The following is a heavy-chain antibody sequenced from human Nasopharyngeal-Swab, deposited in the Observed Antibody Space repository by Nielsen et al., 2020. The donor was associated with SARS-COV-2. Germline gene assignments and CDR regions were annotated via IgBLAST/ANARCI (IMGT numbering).Heavy chain of an antibody. D-gene: IGHD4-17*01. CDR3: AGAPTVTTTIVSYYYYGMDV. CDR2: INPSGGST. V-gene: IGHV1-46*01. J-gene: IGHJ6*02. CDR1: GYTFTSYY. Sequence: ASVKVSCKASGYTFTSYYMHWVRQAPGQGLEGMGIINPSGGSTSYAQKFQGRVTMTRDTSTSTVYMELSSLRSEDTAVYYCAGAPTVTTTIVSYYYYGMDVWGQGTTVTVSS.